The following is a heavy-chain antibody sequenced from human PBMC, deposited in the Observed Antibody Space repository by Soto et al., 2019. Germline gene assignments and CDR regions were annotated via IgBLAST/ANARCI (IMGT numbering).Heavy chain of an antibody. CDR2: INVAHGYT. CDR3: TRENYEIKSYYPMSL. J-gene: IGHJ1*01. V-gene: IGHV1-3*01. D-gene: IGHD3-10*01. CDR1: GYTFTDYA. Sequence: QVQLVQSGAEVKKPGASVKVSCKASGYTFTDYAMQWECQAPGQGLEWMGWINVAHGYTRYSHNFQARVNCGRDTSASIAYMELSNLRSEDTAVYYCTRENYEIKSYYPMSLWGQGSLVTVS.